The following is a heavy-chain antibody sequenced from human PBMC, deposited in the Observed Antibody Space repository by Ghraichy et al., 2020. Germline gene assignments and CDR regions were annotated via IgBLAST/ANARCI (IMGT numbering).Heavy chain of an antibody. CDR2: INPNSGGA. V-gene: IGHV1-2*06. Sequence: ASVKVSCKPSGYTFTDFYIHWVRQAPGQGLEWMGRINPNSGGANYAQKFKGRVTMARDTSISTAYMELSRLISDDTAVYYCTRPGVDQNYAGKDWGQGTLVTVSS. CDR3: TRPGVDQNYAGKD. J-gene: IGHJ4*02. CDR1: GYTFTDFY. D-gene: IGHD1-7*01.